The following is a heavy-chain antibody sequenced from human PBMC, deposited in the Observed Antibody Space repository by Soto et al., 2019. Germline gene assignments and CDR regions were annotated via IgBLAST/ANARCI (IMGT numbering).Heavy chain of an antibody. V-gene: IGHV3-15*01. CDR3: VEGWNDF. D-gene: IGHD1-1*01. J-gene: IGHJ4*02. CDR2: IISKADGGAR. CDR1: GFMFSSAW. Sequence: EVQMVQSGGDLVKPGGSLRLSCVTSGFMFSSAWMSWVRQAPGKGLEWVARIISKADGGARDYAAPVKGRFTISRDDSKNTVYLQMNSLRAEDTAVYYCVEGWNDFWGQGTLVTVSS.